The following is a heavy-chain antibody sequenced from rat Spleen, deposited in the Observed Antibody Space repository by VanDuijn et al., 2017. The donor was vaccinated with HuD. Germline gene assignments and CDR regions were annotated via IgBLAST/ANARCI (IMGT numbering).Heavy chain of an antibody. Sequence: EVQLVESGGGLMQPGRSLKLSCAVSGFTFSNFDMTWVRQTPTKGLEWVASISPSGGGTYYRDSVKGRFTVSRDNTRSTQFLQMDSLRSEDTATYYCARQDTSGYSNWFTYWGQGTLVTVSS. V-gene: IGHV5S13*01. J-gene: IGHJ3*01. CDR2: ISPSGGGT. CDR3: ARQDTSGYSNWFTY. CDR1: GFTFSNFD. D-gene: IGHD4-3*01.